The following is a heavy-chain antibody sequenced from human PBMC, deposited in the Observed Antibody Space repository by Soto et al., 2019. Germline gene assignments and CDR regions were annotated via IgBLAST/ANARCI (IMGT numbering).Heavy chain of an antibody. Sequence: QVQLVESGGGVVQPGRSLRLSCAASGFTFSSYGMHWVRQAPGKGLEWVAVISYDGSNKYYADSVKGRFTISRDNSKNTLYLQMNSLRAEDTAVYYCAKDRMATTTRETDYWGQGTLDTVSS. V-gene: IGHV3-30*18. J-gene: IGHJ4*02. CDR1: GFTFSSYG. CDR3: AKDRMATTTRETDY. D-gene: IGHD5-12*01. CDR2: ISYDGSNK.